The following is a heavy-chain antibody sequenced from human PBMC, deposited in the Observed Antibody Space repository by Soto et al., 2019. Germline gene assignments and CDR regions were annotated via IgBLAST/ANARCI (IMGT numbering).Heavy chain of an antibody. CDR1: GFTFSSYA. D-gene: IGHD2-2*01. V-gene: IGHV3-23*01. J-gene: IGHJ6*03. CDR2: ISGSGGST. Sequence: GGSLRLSCAASGFTFSSYAMSWVRQAPGKGLEWVSAISGSGGSTYYADSVKGRFTISRDNSKNTLYLQMNSLRAEDTAVYYCASRLHCSSTSCYGENYYYYYMDVWGKGTTVTVSS. CDR3: ASRLHCSSTSCYGENYYYYYMDV.